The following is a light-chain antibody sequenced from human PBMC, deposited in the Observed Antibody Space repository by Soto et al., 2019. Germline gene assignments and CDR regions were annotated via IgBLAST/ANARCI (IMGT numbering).Light chain of an antibody. V-gene: IGKV3-20*01. CDR2: GAS. J-gene: IGKJ5*01. Sequence: EIVLTQSPGTLSLSPGERATLSCRASQSVSNRYLAWYQQKSGQAPRLLISGASSRATGIPDRFSGSGSGTDFTLTISRLEPEDFAVYYCQQYNNWPPITFGQGTRLEIK. CDR1: QSVSNRY. CDR3: QQYNNWPPIT.